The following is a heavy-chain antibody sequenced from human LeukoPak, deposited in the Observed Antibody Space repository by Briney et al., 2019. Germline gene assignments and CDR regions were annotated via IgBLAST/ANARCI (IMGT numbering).Heavy chain of an antibody. CDR2: IIPIFGTA. D-gene: IGHD3-22*01. J-gene: IGHJ6*03. Sequence: GASVKVPCKASGGTFSSYAISWVRQAPGQGLEWMGGIIPIFGTANYAQKFQGRVTITADKSTSTAYMELSSLRSEDTAVYYCARDYYDSSGYYGYYYMDVWGKGTTVTVSS. CDR1: GGTFSSYA. V-gene: IGHV1-69*06. CDR3: ARDYYDSSGYYGYYYMDV.